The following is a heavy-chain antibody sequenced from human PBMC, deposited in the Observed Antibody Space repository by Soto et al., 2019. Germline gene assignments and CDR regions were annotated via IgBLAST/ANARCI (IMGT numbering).Heavy chain of an antibody. J-gene: IGHJ4*02. Sequence: GGSLRLSCAASGFTFSSYGMHWVRQAPGKGLEWVAVISYDGSNKYYADSVKGRFTISRDNSKNTLYLQMNSLRAEDTAVYYCAKAGAYSSSWYHTPEVLDYWGQGTLVTVSS. V-gene: IGHV3-30*18. CDR1: GFTFSSYG. CDR2: ISYDGSNK. CDR3: AKAGAYSSSWYHTPEVLDY. D-gene: IGHD6-13*01.